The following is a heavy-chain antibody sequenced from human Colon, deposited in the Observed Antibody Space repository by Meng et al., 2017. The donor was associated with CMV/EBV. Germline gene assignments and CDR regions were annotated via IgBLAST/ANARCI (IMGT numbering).Heavy chain of an antibody. J-gene: IGHJ5*02. Sequence: SETLSLTCTVSDGSVNGDDDYWNWLRQPPGKALEWIGYIHHTGNTNYNPSLKSRVTMSIDTSKNQFSLTLFSVTAADTAVYYCARDVMLPAPFFDPWDQGTLVTVSS. CDR2: IHHTGNT. CDR1: DGSVNGDDDY. V-gene: IGHV4-61*08. D-gene: IGHD2-2*01. CDR3: ARDVMLPAPFFDP.